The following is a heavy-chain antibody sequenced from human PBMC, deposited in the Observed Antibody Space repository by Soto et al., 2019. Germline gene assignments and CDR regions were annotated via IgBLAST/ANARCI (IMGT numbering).Heavy chain of an antibody. CDR3: ARFSGNAFDI. J-gene: IGHJ3*02. CDR1: GGSISSSSYN. V-gene: IGHV4-39*01. Sequence: SETLSLTCSVSGGSISSSSYNWDWIRQPPGKGLEWIGTIYYNGDTDYNPSLKSRATISVDASDYQFSLKLSSVTAADTSIYYCARFSGNAFDIWGHGTMVT. CDR2: IYYNGDT.